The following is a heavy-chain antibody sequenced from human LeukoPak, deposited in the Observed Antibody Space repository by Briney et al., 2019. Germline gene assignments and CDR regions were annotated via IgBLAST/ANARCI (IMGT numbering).Heavy chain of an antibody. CDR2: ISGSGGST. J-gene: IGHJ4*02. Sequence: GGSLRLSCAASGFTFSSYAMSWVRQAPGKGLEWVSAISGSGGSTYYADSVKGRFTISRDNSKNTLYLQMNSLRAEDTAVYYFASRSSSWYYFDYWGQGTLVTVSS. V-gene: IGHV3-23*01. D-gene: IGHD6-13*01. CDR1: GFTFSSYA. CDR3: ASRSSSWYYFDY.